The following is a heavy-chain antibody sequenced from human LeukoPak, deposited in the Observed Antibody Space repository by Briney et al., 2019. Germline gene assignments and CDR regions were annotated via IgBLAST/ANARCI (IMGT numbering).Heavy chain of an antibody. CDR3: ARDIVDYGLLGWFDP. D-gene: IGHD3-16*01. J-gene: IGHJ5*02. V-gene: IGHV4-4*07. Sequence: SETLSLTCTVSGGSISSYYRSWIRQPAGKGLEWIGRIYASGSTNYSPSLKRRVTMSVDTSKNQFSLKLSSVTAADTAVYYCARDIVDYGLLGWFDPWGQGTLVSVSS. CDR1: GGSISSYY. CDR2: IYASGST.